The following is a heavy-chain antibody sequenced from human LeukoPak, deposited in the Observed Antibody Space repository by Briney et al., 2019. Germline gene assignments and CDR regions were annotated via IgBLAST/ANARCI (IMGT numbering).Heavy chain of an antibody. CDR1: GFTFSSYG. CDR2: IWYDGSNK. J-gene: IGHJ4*02. CDR3: AKDLAVRYFDWSPTPDY. V-gene: IGHV3-33*06. Sequence: PGGSLRLSCAASGFTFSSYGMHWVRQAPGKGLEWAAVIWYDGSNKYYADSVKGRFTISRDNSKNTLYLQMNSLRAEDTAVYYCAKDLAVRYFDWSPTPDYWGQGTLVTVSS. D-gene: IGHD3-9*01.